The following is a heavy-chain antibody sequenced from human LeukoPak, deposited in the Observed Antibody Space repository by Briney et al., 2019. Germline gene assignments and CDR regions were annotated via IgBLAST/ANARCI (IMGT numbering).Heavy chain of an antibody. J-gene: IGHJ4*02. V-gene: IGHV4-4*09. D-gene: IGHD1-26*01. CDR3: ARLGSGSYFDY. CDR1: GGSISSYY. Sequence: PSETLSLTCTVSGGSISSYYWSWIRQPPGKGLEWIGYIYTSGSTNYNPSLKSRVTISVDTSKNQFSLKLSSVTAADTAVYYCARLGSGSYFDYWGQGTLVTVSS. CDR2: IYTSGST.